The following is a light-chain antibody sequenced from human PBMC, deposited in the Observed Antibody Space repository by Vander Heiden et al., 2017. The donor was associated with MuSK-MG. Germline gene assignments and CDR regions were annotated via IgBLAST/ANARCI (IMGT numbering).Light chain of an antibody. CDR1: QGVANY. CDR3: EQHDNWPPLT. CDR2: DAS. V-gene: IGKV3-11*01. Sequence: VLTQSPATLSLSPGDTATLPCRASQGVANYVAWYQQRPGQAPRLLINDASIRATGIPARFSGNGYGTDFTLTITSLEPEDFAVYYCEQHDNWPPLTFGGGTKLETK. J-gene: IGKJ4*01.